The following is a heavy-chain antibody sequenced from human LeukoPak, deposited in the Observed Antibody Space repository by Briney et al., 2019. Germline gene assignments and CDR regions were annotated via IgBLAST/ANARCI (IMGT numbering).Heavy chain of an antibody. Sequence: SETLSLTCTVSGGSISSGGYYWNWIRQYPGKDLEWIGYIYYSGGNYYNPSLQSRVTISLDTSNNQFSLKLSSVTAADTAVYYCVRCHGSETTPLNWGQGTLVTVSS. V-gene: IGHV4-31*03. CDR3: VRCHGSETTPLN. CDR1: GGSISSGGYY. D-gene: IGHD4-17*01. J-gene: IGHJ4*02. CDR2: IYYSGGN.